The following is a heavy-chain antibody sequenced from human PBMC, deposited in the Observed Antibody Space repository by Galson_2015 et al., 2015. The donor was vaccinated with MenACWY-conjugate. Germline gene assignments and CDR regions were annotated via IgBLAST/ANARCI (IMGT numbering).Heavy chain of an antibody. Sequence: PALVKPTQTLTLTCTFSGFSLRTSGVGVGWIRQPPGKALEWLALNYWDNDKRYSPSLKSRLTITKDTSKKQVVLTITNMDPMDTATYFCALRNIVASIPTNWFPPWGLGTLVTVSS. CDR3: ALRNIVASIPTNWFPP. V-gene: IGHV2-5*02. CDR2: NYWDNDK. CDR1: GFSLRTSGVG. J-gene: IGHJ5*02. D-gene: IGHD5-12*01.